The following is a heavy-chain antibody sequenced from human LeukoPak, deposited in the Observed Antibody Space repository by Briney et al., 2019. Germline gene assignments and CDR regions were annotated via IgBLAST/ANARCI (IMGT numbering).Heavy chain of an antibody. CDR1: GYTLTGYY. CDR2: INPNSGGT. Sequence: GASVKVSCKASGYTLTGYYMHWVRQAPGQGLEWMGWINPNSGGTNYAQKFQGWVTMTRDTSISTAYMELSRLRSDDTAVYYCARDVYYGSGSYYWDYWGQGTLVTVSS. V-gene: IGHV1-2*04. D-gene: IGHD3-10*01. J-gene: IGHJ4*02. CDR3: ARDVYYGSGSYYWDY.